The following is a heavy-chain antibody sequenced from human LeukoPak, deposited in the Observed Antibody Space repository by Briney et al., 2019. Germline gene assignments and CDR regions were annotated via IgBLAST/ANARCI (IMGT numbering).Heavy chain of an antibody. CDR1: GFTFSNCT. Sequence: GGSLRLSCAASGFTFSNCTMHWVRQAPGKGLEWVAVISYDGSNEYYADSVKGRFTISRDKSKNTLYLQMNSLRAEDTAVYYCARETGAHGWTTMVRGVIIHDAIDIWGQGTMVTVSS. D-gene: IGHD3-10*01. CDR3: ARETGAHGWTTMVRGVIIHDAIDI. V-gene: IGHV3-30-3*01. J-gene: IGHJ3*02. CDR2: ISYDGSNE.